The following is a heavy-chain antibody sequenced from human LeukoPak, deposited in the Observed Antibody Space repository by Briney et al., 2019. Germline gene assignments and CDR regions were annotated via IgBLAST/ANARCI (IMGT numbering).Heavy chain of an antibody. Sequence: WVRQPPGXXXEWIGXIXYSGXTXXXXXXXXXXXXXVDTSKTQFSLKLSSVTAADTAVYYCAKQQLVRCFDYWGQGTLVTVSS. J-gene: IGHJ4*02. CDR2: IXYSGXT. CDR3: AKQQLVRCFDY. D-gene: IGHD6-13*01. V-gene: IGHV4-39*01.